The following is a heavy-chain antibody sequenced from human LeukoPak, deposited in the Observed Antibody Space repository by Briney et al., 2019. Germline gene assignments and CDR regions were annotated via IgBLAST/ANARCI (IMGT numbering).Heavy chain of an antibody. J-gene: IGHJ5*02. D-gene: IGHD3-10*01. V-gene: IGHV3-23*01. Sequence: GGSLRLSCAVSGFSSYTFGMSWVRQAPGKGLEWISRFRGDGGSTYYAETVRGRFTISRDKSKNTLYLQMNSLRAEDSAVYFCAKDSYGSGGRWFDPWGRGTLVTVSS. CDR1: GFSSYTFG. CDR2: FRGDGGST. CDR3: AKDSYGSGGRWFDP.